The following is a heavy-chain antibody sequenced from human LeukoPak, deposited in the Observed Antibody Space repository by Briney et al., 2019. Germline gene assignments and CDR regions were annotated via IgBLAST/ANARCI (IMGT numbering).Heavy chain of an antibody. D-gene: IGHD3-22*01. Sequence: ASVKVSCKASVGTFSSYAISWVRQTPGQGLEWMGGIIPIFGTANYAQKFQGRVTITADESTSTAYMELSSLRSEDTAVYYCAREGYYDSSGYYLPPGTWFDYWGQGTLVTVSS. CDR1: VGTFSSYA. J-gene: IGHJ4*02. CDR2: IIPIFGTA. CDR3: AREGYYDSSGYYLPPGTWFDY. V-gene: IGHV1-69*13.